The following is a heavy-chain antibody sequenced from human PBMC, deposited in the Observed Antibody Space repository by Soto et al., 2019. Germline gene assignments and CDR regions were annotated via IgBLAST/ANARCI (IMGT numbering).Heavy chain of an antibody. CDR3: AHSVVAGLGYYFDY. Sequence: QITLKESGPTLVKPTQTLTLTCTFSGFSLSSTRVAVGWIRQPPGKALEWLALIYWDDDKRYSPFLKSRLTIPKDTSKNQVVLKMTNMDPVDTATYYCAHSVVAGLGYYFDYWGQGTLVTVSS. V-gene: IGHV2-5*02. D-gene: IGHD6-19*01. J-gene: IGHJ4*02. CDR2: IYWDDDK. CDR1: GFSLSSTRVA.